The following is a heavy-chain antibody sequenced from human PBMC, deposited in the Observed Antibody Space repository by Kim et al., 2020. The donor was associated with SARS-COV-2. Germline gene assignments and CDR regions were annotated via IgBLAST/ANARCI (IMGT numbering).Heavy chain of an antibody. Sequence: GGSLRLSCAASGFTFSSYSMNWVRQAPGKGLEWVSSISSSSSYIYYADSVKGRFTISRDNAKNSLYLQMNSLRAEDTAVYYCARDPSDIVATIGAPGDVEKDYWGQGTLVTVSS. V-gene: IGHV3-21*01. D-gene: IGHD5-12*01. J-gene: IGHJ4*02. CDR2: ISSSSSYI. CDR3: ARDPSDIVATIGAPGDVEKDY. CDR1: GFTFSSYS.